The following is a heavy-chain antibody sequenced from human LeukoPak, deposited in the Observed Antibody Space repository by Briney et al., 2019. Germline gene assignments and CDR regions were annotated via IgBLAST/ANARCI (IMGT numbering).Heavy chain of an antibody. Sequence: SQTLSLTCTVSGGSISSGSYYWSWIRQPAGKGLEWIGRIYTSGSTNYNPSLKSRVTIPVDTSKNQFSLKLSSVAAADTAVYYCARAWHDILTGYSLDYWGQGTLVTVSS. CDR3: ARAWHDILTGYSLDY. D-gene: IGHD3-9*01. J-gene: IGHJ4*02. CDR2: IYTSGST. V-gene: IGHV4-61*02. CDR1: GGSISSGSYY.